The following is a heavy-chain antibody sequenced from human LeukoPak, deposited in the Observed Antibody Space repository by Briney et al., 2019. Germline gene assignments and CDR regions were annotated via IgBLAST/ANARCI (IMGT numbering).Heavy chain of an antibody. J-gene: IGHJ4*02. CDR3: ARQCSSTSCYSPDLDY. D-gene: IGHD2-2*01. V-gene: IGHV5-51*01. CDR2: IYPGDSDT. CDR1: GYSFTSYW. Sequence: GESLKISCKGSGYSFTSYWIGWVRQMPGKGLEWMGIIYPGDSDTRYSPSFQCQVTISADKSISTAYLQWSSLKASDTAMYYCARQCSSTSCYSPDLDYWGQGTLVTVSS.